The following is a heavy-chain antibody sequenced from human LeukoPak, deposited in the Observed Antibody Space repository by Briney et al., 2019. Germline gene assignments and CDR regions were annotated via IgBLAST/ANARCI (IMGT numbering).Heavy chain of an antibody. J-gene: IGHJ6*02. CDR2: INHSGST. V-gene: IGHV4-34*01. CDR3: ARGFRYDILTGFKYYYGMDV. D-gene: IGHD3-9*01. Sequence: SETLSLTCAVYGGSFSGYYWSWIRQPPGKRLEWIGEINHSGSTNYNPSLKSRVTISVDTSKNQFSLKLSSVTAADTAVYYCARGFRYDILTGFKYYYGMDVWGQGTTVTVSS. CDR1: GGSFSGYY.